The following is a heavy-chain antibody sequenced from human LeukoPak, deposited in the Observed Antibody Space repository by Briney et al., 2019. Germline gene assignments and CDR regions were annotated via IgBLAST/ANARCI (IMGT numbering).Heavy chain of an antibody. CDR1: GSTFSSYN. V-gene: IGHV3-33*06. CDR2: IWYDGSNK. D-gene: IGHD4-11*01. Sequence: GGSLRLSCAASGSTFSSYNMHWVRQAPGKGLEWVAIIWYDGSNKYYADSVKGRFTISRDNSKNTLYLQMNSLRADDTAVYYCAKRDYSNYLGYWGQGTLVTVSS. CDR3: AKRDYSNYLGY. J-gene: IGHJ4*02.